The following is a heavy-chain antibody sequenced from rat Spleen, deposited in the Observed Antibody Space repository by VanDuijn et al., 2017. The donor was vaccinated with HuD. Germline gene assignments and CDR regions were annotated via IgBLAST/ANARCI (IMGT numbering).Heavy chain of an antibody. CDR3: ARHRRSSYIHEYFDY. CDR1: GFSLSSYH. V-gene: IGHV2-72*01. J-gene: IGHJ2*01. Sequence: QVQLKESGPGLVQPSQTLSLTCTVSGFSLSSYHVSWIRQPPGKSLVWMGTIRTGGNTNYYSAVQSRLTISRDTSKSQVFLKMNSLQPEDTGTYYGARHRRSSYIHEYFDYWGQGVMVTVSS. CDR2: IRTGGNT. D-gene: IGHD1-2*01.